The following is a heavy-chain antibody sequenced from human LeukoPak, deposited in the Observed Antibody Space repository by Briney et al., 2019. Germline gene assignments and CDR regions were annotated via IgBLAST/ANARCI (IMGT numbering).Heavy chain of an antibody. D-gene: IGHD6-6*01. CDR3: ARELDRIAARYYYGMDV. J-gene: IGHJ6*02. V-gene: IGHV1-18*01. Sequence: ASVKVSCKASGYTFTSYGISWVRQAPGQGLEWMGWISAYNGNTNYAQKLQGRVTMTTDTSTSTAYMELSRLRSDDTAVYYCARELDRIAARYYYGMDVWGQGTTATVSS. CDR1: GYTFTSYG. CDR2: ISAYNGNT.